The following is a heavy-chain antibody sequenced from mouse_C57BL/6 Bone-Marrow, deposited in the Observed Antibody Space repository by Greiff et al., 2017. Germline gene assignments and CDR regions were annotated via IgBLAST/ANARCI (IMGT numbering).Heavy chain of an antibody. J-gene: IGHJ1*03. CDR2: ISSGGSYT. V-gene: IGHV5-6*01. Sequence: EVKLVESGGDLVKPGGSLKLSCAASGFTFSSYGMSWVRQTPDKRLEWVATISSGGSYTSYPDSVKGRITISRDNAKNTLYRQMSSLKSEDTAMYYCARHETGTRYFDVWGTGTTVTVSS. CDR1: GFTFSSYG. CDR3: ARHETGTRYFDV. D-gene: IGHD4-1*01.